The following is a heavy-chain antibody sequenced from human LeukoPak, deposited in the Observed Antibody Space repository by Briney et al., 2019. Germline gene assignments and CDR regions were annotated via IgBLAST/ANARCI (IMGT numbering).Heavy chain of an antibody. CDR3: VLHDYGDYGTFDY. V-gene: IGHV3-30*04. Sequence: GGSLRLSCAASGFTFSSYAMHWVRQAPGQGLEWVALISYDGSDKHEADSVKGRFTISRDNSKNTLYLQMNSLRAEDTAVYYCVLHDYGDYGTFDYWGQGTLVTVSS. J-gene: IGHJ4*02. CDR2: ISYDGSDK. D-gene: IGHD4-17*01. CDR1: GFTFSSYA.